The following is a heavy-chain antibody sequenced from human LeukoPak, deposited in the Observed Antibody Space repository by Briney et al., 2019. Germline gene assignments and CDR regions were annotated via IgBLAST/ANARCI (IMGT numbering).Heavy chain of an antibody. CDR1: DDSFSSYY. CDR2: FYISVRS. CDR3: ARDFLRSFTFDY. Sequence: SETLSLTCTVSDDSFSSYYWTWIRQPAGGGREWIWRFYISVRSSYSPSLKSRVSMSVDKSKNQFSLKLTSVTAADTAVYYCARDFLRSFTFDYWGQGILVTVSS. V-gene: IGHV4-4*07. J-gene: IGHJ4*02. D-gene: IGHD2/OR15-2a*01.